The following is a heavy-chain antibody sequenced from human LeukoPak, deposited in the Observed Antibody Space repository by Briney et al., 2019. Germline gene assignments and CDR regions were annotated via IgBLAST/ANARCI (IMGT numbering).Heavy chain of an antibody. D-gene: IGHD3-10*01. CDR3: ARQESRFAPKYYYYMDV. Sequence: GESLKISCKGSGYSFSSYWIGWVRQMPGKGLEWMGIIYPGDSETRYSPSFEGQVTISADKSINTAYLQWSSLKASDTAMYYCARQESRFAPKYYYYMDVWGKGTTVTVSS. V-gene: IGHV5-51*01. CDR1: GYSFSSYW. CDR2: IYPGDSET. J-gene: IGHJ6*03.